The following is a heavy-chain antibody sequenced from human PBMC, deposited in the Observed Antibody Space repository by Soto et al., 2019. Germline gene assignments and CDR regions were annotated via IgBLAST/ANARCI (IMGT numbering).Heavy chain of an antibody. Sequence: EVQLVESGGGLVQPGGSLRLSCAASGFTFSSYWMSWVRQAPGKGLEWVANIKQDGSEKYYGDSVKGRFTISRDNAKNPLSLQMNSLRAEDTAVYYCARDMREYCSSTSCYAVDSWGQGTLVTVSS. J-gene: IGHJ4*02. CDR3: ARDMREYCSSTSCYAVDS. CDR1: GFTFSSYW. V-gene: IGHV3-7*05. D-gene: IGHD2-2*01. CDR2: IKQDGSEK.